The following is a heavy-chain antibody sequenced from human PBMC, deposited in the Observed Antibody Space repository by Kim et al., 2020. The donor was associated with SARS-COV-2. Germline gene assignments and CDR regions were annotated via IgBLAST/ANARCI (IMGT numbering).Heavy chain of an antibody. CDR2: ISYDGSNK. CDR3: ARDLGATIEARDAFDI. D-gene: IGHD2-15*01. V-gene: IGHV3-30-3*01. Sequence: GGSLRLSCAASGFTFSSYAMHWVRQAPGKGLEWVAVISYDGSNKYYADSVKGRFTISRDNSKNTLYLQMNSLRAEDTAVYYCARDLGATIEARDAFDIWGQGTMVTVSS. J-gene: IGHJ3*02. CDR1: GFTFSSYA.